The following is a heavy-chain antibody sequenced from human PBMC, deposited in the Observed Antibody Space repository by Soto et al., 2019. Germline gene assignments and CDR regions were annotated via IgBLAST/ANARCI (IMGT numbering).Heavy chain of an antibody. Sequence: QVQLVQSGAEVKKPGASVKVSCKASGYTFTGYYMHWVRQAPGQGLEWMGWINPNSGGTNYAQKFQGWVTMTRDTSISTAYMELRLKSDDTAMYYCARGIAAAGTLTFDSWGQGTLVTVSS. D-gene: IGHD6-13*01. V-gene: IGHV1-2*04. CDR2: INPNSGGT. CDR1: GYTFTGYY. CDR3: ARGIAAAGTLTFDS. J-gene: IGHJ4*02.